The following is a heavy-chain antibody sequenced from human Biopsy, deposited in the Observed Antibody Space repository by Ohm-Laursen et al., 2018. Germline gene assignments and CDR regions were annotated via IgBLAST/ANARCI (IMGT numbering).Heavy chain of an antibody. D-gene: IGHD2-8*02. V-gene: IGHV4-59*01. CDR3: ARDRIAYCTATSCDNFGLDV. CDR2: INHSGHT. J-gene: IGHJ6*02. CDR1: SASINLYY. Sequence: SETLSLTCTVSSASINLYYWGWIRQSPGKGLEWIGYINHSGHTNYNPSLKSRLTMSVDTSKNQFSLKLTSVTAADTAVYYCARDRIAYCTATSCDNFGLDVWGQGTTVTASS.